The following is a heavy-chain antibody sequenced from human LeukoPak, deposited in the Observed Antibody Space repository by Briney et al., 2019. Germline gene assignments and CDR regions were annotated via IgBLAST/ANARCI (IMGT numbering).Heavy chain of an antibody. CDR3: ARLGAGPTYYDFWSGYSSFYFDY. J-gene: IGHJ4*02. Sequence: SETLSLTCTVSGGSISSGNYYWGWIRQPPGKGLEWIGGISSSGNTYYNPSLKSRITISIDTSKNHFSLKLSSVTAADTAVYYCARLGAGPTYYDFWSGYSSFYFDYWGQGTLVTVSS. D-gene: IGHD3-3*01. CDR1: GGSISSGNYY. V-gene: IGHV4-39*02. CDR2: ISSSGNT.